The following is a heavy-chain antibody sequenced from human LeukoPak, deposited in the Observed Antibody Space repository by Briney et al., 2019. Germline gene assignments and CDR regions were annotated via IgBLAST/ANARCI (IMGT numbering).Heavy chain of an antibody. CDR1: DDSITMYY. D-gene: IGHD5-12*01. Sequence: PSETLSLTCSVSDDSITMYYWTWIRQPPGKGLEWVGYVDHTGSTNFNPSLNGRVSISRDTTKNLFSLRLRSVTAADTAVYYCTSLNSGYGGWFDHWGQGTLVTVSS. CDR3: TSLNSGYGGWFDH. CDR2: VDHTGST. V-gene: IGHV4-59*01. J-gene: IGHJ5*02.